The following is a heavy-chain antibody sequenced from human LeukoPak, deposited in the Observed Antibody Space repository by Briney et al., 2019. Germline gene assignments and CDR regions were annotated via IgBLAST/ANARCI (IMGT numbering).Heavy chain of an antibody. CDR3: AKDGHYDSSGFTLQY. Sequence: PGGSLRLSCAASGFTFSNYAITWVRQAPGKGLEWVSTISSSGTNTYYADSVKGRFTISRDNSKNTLYLQMNSLRAEDTAVYYCAKDGHYDSSGFTLQYWGQGTLVTVYS. D-gene: IGHD3-22*01. CDR1: GFTFSNYA. J-gene: IGHJ1*01. V-gene: IGHV3-23*01. CDR2: ISSSGTNT.